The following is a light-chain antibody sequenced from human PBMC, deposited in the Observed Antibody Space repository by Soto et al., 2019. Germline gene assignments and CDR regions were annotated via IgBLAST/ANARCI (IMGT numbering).Light chain of an antibody. CDR2: GAS. Sequence: EIVITQSPDTLSLSPGERATLSCRASQRISSNLAWYQQKPGHTPRLLIYGASTRATGVPARFSGSGSGTFFILTINSLQYEGFAVYCCHHYANCPLTFGRGTKVESK. J-gene: IGKJ4*01. CDR1: QRISSN. V-gene: IGKV3D-15*01. CDR3: HHYANCPLT.